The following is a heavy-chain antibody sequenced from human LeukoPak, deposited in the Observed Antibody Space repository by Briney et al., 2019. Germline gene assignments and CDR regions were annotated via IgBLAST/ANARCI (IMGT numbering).Heavy chain of an antibody. CDR1: GYTFTGYY. V-gene: IGHV1-2*02. CDR3: ARDTFGDYGSDYFDY. Sequence: GASVKVSCKASGYTFTGYYMHWVRQAPGQGLEWMGWINPNSGGTNYAQKFQGRVTMTRDTSISTAYMELSRLRSDDTAVYYCARDTFGDYGSDYFDYWGQGTLVTVSS. CDR2: INPNSGGT. J-gene: IGHJ4*02. D-gene: IGHD4-17*01.